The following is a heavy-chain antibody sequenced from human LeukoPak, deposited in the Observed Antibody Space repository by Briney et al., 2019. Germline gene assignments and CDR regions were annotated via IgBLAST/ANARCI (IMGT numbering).Heavy chain of an antibody. CDR2: ISAYTGNT. CDR3: ARSPPPYYYDSSGPIDY. CDR1: GYTFISYS. D-gene: IGHD3-22*01. J-gene: IGHJ4*02. Sequence: ASVKVSCKASGYTFISYSNTWVRQAPGQGLEWMGWISAYTGNTLYAQKFQGRVTMTTDTSTSTAYMELKSLRSDDTALYYCARSPPPYYYDSSGPIDYWGQGTLVTVSS. V-gene: IGHV1-18*01.